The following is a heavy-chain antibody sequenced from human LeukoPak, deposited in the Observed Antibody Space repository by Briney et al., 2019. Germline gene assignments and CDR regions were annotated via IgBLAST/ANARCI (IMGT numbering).Heavy chain of an antibody. J-gene: IGHJ5*02. V-gene: IGHV4-34*01. Sequence: SETLSLTCAVYGGSFSGYYWSWIRQPPGKGLEWIGEINHSGSTNYNPSLKSRVTISVDTSKNQFSLKLSSVTAADTAVYYCARGTERWLLVHWLDPWGQGTLVTVSS. CDR1: GGSFSGYY. CDR2: INHSGST. D-gene: IGHD5-24*01. CDR3: ARGTERWLLVHWLDP.